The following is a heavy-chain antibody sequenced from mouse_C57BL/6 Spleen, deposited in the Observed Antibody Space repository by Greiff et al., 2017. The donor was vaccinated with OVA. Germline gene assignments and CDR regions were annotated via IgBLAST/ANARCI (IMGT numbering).Heavy chain of an antibody. CDR3: ARETGSFFDY. Sequence: VKVVESGAELARPGASVKLSCKASGYTFTSYGISWVKQRTGQGLEWIGEIYPRSGNTYYNEKFKGKATLTADKSSSTAYMELRSLTSEDSAVYFCARETGSFFDYWGQGTTLTVSS. CDR2: IYPRSGNT. J-gene: IGHJ2*01. V-gene: IGHV1-81*01. D-gene: IGHD4-1*01. CDR1: GYTFTSYG.